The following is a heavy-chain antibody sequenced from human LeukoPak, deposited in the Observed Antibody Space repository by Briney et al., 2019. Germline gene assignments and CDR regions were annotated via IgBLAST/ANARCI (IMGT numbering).Heavy chain of an antibody. CDR1: GYIFTDYW. CDR2: IYPRDSDT. Sequence: GESLKISCEVSGYIFTDYWIAWVRQTPAKGLEWMGIIYPRDSDTRYSPSFQGQVTISADKSISTAYLQWSSLKASDTAMYYCARRGWELLHFDYWGQGTLVTVSS. V-gene: IGHV5-51*01. J-gene: IGHJ4*02. D-gene: IGHD1-26*01. CDR3: ARRGWELLHFDY.